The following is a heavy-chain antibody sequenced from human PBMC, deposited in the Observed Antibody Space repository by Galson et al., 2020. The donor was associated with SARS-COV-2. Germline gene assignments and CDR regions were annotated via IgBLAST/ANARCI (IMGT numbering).Heavy chain of an antibody. CDR1: GFTFSSYW. D-gene: IGHD3-3*01. Sequence: LSLTCAASGFTFSSYWMHWVRQAPGKGLVWVSRINSDGSSTSYADSVKGRFTISRDNAKNTLYLQMNSLRAEDTAVYYCARAYYDFWSAQWGVDYYYMDVWGKGTTVTVSS. V-gene: IGHV3-74*01. CDR2: INSDGSST. CDR3: ARAYYDFWSAQWGVDYYYMDV. J-gene: IGHJ6*03.